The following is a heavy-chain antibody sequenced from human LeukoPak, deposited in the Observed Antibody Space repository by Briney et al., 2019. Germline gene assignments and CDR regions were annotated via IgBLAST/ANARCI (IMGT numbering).Heavy chain of an antibody. CDR3: ARGRYTVAGTFFNY. D-gene: IGHD6-19*01. J-gene: IGHJ4*02. Sequence: SETLSLTCTVSGYSISSGYYWGWIRQPPGKGLGWIGSIYHSGSTYYNPSLKSRVTISVDTSKNQFSLKLSSVTAADTAVYYCARGRYTVAGTFFNYWGQGTLVTVSS. V-gene: IGHV4-38-2*02. CDR1: GYSISSGYY. CDR2: IYHSGST.